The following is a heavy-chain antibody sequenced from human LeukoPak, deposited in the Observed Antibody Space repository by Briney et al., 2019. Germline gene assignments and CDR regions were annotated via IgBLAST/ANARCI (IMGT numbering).Heavy chain of an antibody. J-gene: IGHJ4*02. CDR3: AKDSNWYYFDY. V-gene: IGHV3-30*18. Sequence: PGGSLRLSCAASGFTFSSYGMHWVRQAPGKGLEWVAVISYDGSNKYYADSVKGRFTISRDNSKNTLYLQMNSLRAEDTAVYYCAKDSNWYYFDYWGQGTLVTVSS. D-gene: IGHD1-1*01. CDR2: ISYDGSNK. CDR1: GFTFSSYG.